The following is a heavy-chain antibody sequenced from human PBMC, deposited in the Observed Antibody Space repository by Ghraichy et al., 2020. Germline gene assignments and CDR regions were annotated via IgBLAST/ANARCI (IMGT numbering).Heavy chain of an antibody. CDR3: ARSERIFGVVIEYYFDY. CDR2: ISYDGSNK. Sequence: SLRLSCAASGFTFSSYAMHWVRQAPGKGLEWVAVISYDGSNKYYADSVKGRFTISRDNSKNTLYLQMNSLRAEDTAVYYCARSERIFGVVIEYYFDYWGQGTLVTVSS. D-gene: IGHD3-3*01. V-gene: IGHV3-30*04. CDR1: GFTFSSYA. J-gene: IGHJ4*02.